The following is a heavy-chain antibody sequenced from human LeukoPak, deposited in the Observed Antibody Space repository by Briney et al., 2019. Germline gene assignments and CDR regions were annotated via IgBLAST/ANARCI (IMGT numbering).Heavy chain of an antibody. D-gene: IGHD5/OR15-5a*01. CDR2: INPNSGGT. CDR1: GYTFTGYY. Sequence: ASVKVSCKASGYTFTGYYMNWVRQAPGQGLEWMGWINPNSGGTNYAQKFQGSVTMTRDTSISTAYMELSRLSSDDTAVYYCALYDEFAYWGQGTLVTVSS. V-gene: IGHV1-2*02. J-gene: IGHJ4*02. CDR3: ALYDEFAY.